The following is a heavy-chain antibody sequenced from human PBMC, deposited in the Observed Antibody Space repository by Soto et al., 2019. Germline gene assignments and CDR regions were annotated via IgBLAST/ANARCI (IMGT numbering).Heavy chain of an antibody. CDR1: GFTFSSYG. Sequence: QVQLVESRGGVVQPGRSLRLSCAASGFTFSSYGMHWVRQAPGKGLEWVAVISYDGSNKYYADSVKGRFTISRDNSKNTLYLQMNSLRAEDTAVYYCAKDRTLPSYSSSWWGFDYWGQGTLVTVSS. D-gene: IGHD6-13*01. CDR3: AKDRTLPSYSSSWWGFDY. J-gene: IGHJ4*02. CDR2: ISYDGSNK. V-gene: IGHV3-30*18.